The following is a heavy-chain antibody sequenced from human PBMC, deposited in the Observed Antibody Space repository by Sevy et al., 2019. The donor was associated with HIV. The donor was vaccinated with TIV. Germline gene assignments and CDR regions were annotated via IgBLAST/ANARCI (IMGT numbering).Heavy chain of an antibody. D-gene: IGHD3-22*01. CDR2: FDPEDDET. V-gene: IGHV1-24*01. CDR1: GYTLSQLS. J-gene: IGHJ4*02. CDR3: ATTKDYYERSGDLFDY. Sequence: ASVKVSCKVSGYTLSQLSMHWVRLAPGKGLEWMGSFDPEDDETIYAQKFQGRVTMTEDTSTDTAYMELSSLRSEDTAVYYCATTKDYYERSGDLFDYWGQGTLVTVSS.